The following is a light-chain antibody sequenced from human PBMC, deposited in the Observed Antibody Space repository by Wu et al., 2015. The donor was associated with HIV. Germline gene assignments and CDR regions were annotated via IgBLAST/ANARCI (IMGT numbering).Light chain of an antibody. CDR3: QHRSNWPT. CDR1: QSVSSSY. J-gene: IGKJ1*01. CDR2: GAS. V-gene: IGKV3D-20*02. Sequence: EIVLTQSPGTLSLSPGERATLSCRASQSVSSSYLAWYQQKPGQAPRLLIYGASSRATGIPDRFSGSGSGTDFTLTISRLEPEDFAVYYCQHRSNWPTFGRGTKVEIQ.